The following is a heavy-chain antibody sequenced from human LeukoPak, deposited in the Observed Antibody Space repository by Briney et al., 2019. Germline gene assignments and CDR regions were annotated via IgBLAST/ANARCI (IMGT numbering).Heavy chain of an antibody. D-gene: IGHD2-2*01. V-gene: IGHV3-15*01. CDR2: IKSKTDGGTT. J-gene: IGHJ4*02. CDR3: TTDQPHFSGFDY. Sequence: WIRQPPGKGLEWVGRIKSKTDGGTTDYAAPVKGRFTISRDDSKNTLYLQMNSLKTEGTAVYYCTTDQPHFSGFDYWGQGTLVTVSS.